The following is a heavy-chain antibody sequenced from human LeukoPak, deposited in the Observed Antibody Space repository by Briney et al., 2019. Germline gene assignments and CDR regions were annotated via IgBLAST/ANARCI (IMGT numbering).Heavy chain of an antibody. Sequence: GGSLRLSCAASGFTFNSYSMNWARQAPGKGVEWVSSISSSSSYIYYADSVKGRFTISRDNAKNSLYLQMNSLRAEDTAVYYCARGHYGDYSFDYWGQGTLVTVSS. CDR3: ARGHYGDYSFDY. CDR2: ISSSSSYI. V-gene: IGHV3-21*01. D-gene: IGHD4-17*01. CDR1: GFTFNSYS. J-gene: IGHJ4*02.